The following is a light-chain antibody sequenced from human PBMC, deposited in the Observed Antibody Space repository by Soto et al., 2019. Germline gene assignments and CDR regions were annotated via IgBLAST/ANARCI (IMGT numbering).Light chain of an antibody. CDR2: DNN. V-gene: IGLV1-51*01. CDR1: SSNIGNNY. CDR3: GTLDSSLSAV. Sequence: QSVLTQPPSVSAAPGQKVTISCSGSSSNIGNNYVSWYQQLPGTAPKLLIYDNNKRPSGIPDRFSGSNSGTSATLGITGLQTGDEADYYCGTLDSSLSAVFGGGTKLTVL. J-gene: IGLJ2*01.